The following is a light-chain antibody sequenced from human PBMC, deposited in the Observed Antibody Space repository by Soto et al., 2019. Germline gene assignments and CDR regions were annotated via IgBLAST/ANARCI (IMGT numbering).Light chain of an antibody. CDR1: QGISSY. V-gene: IGKV1-9*01. J-gene: IGKJ4*01. CDR2: AAS. CDR3: QQLNSYPLT. Sequence: RSFLSASVGDRVTITCRPSQGISSYLAWYQQKPLKAPKLLIYAASTLQSGVPSRFSGSGSGTEFTLTISSLQPEDFATYYCQQLNSYPLTFAGGTKVDIK.